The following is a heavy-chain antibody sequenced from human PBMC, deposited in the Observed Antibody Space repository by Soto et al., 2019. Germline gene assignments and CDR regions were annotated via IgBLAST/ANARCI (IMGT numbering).Heavy chain of an antibody. CDR1: GYTFTSYG. J-gene: IGHJ6*02. Sequence: QVQLVQSGAEVKKPGASVKVSCKASGYTFTSYGISWVRQAPGQGLEWMGWISAYNGNTNYAQKLQGRVTMTTDTSTSTAYMELRSLRSDDPAVYYCARRGGYYDILTGYQPGYYYYGMDVWGQGTTVTVSS. D-gene: IGHD3-9*01. V-gene: IGHV1-18*01. CDR2: ISAYNGNT. CDR3: ARRGGYYDILTGYQPGYYYYGMDV.